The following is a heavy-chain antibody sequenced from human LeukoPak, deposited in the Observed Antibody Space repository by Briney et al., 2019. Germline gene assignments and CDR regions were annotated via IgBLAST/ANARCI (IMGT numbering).Heavy chain of an antibody. V-gene: IGHV3-23*01. Sequence: PGGSLRLSCAACGFTFSSYAMSWVRQAPGKGMEWVSAISGSGGTSYYADSVKGRFTISRDNSKNTLFLQMNSLRAEDTAVYYCAKELYGDYAPGYWGQGTLVTVSS. CDR3: AKELYGDYAPGY. D-gene: IGHD4-17*01. J-gene: IGHJ4*02. CDR1: GFTFSSYA. CDR2: ISGSGGTS.